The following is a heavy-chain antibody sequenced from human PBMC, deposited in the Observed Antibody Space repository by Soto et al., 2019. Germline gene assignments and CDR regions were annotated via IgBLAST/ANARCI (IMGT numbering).Heavy chain of an antibody. V-gene: IGHV3-23*01. CDR1: GFTFSSYA. CDR2: IRSNGANT. Sequence: EVQLLESGGGLVQPGGSLRLSCAASGFTFSSYAMSWVRQAPGKGLEWVSGIRSNGANTYYADPVEGRFTISRDNSKNTLYLQMDTLRAEDTAVYYCAKITGGTRYSVLDVWGQGTTVTVSS. J-gene: IGHJ6*02. CDR3: AKITGGTRYSVLDV. D-gene: IGHD3-16*01.